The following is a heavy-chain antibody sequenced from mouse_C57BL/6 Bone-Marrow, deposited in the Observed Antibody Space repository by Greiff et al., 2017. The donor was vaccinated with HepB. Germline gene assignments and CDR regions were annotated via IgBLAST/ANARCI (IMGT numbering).Heavy chain of an antibody. J-gene: IGHJ4*01. CDR1: GYTFTSYG. CDR3: ARNLWLRIYAMDY. D-gene: IGHD2-2*01. Sequence: EVKLQQSGAELVRPGSSVKMSCKTSGYTFTSYGINWVKQRPGQGLEWIGYIDIGNGYTEYNEKFKGKATLTSDTSSSTAYMQLSSLTSEDSAIYFCARNLWLRIYAMDYWGQGTSVTVSS. CDR2: IDIGNGYT. V-gene: IGHV1-58*01.